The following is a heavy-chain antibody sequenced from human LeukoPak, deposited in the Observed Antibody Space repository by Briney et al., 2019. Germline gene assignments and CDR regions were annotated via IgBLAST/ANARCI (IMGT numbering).Heavy chain of an antibody. CDR2: ISSSSSYI. J-gene: IGHJ4*02. CDR3: ARGETTYYYDSSGY. Sequence: GGSLRLSCAASGFTFSSYSMNWVRQAPGKGLEWVSSISSSSSYIYYADSVKGRFTISRDNAKNSLYLQMNSLRAEDTAVYYCARGETTYYYDSSGYWGQGTLVTVSS. V-gene: IGHV3-21*01. CDR1: GFTFSSYS. D-gene: IGHD3-22*01.